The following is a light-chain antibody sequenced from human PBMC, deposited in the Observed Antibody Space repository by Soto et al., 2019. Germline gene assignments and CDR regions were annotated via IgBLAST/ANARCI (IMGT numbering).Light chain of an antibody. CDR1: GNDVGAYNY. CDR2: GVV. V-gene: IGLV2-11*01. J-gene: IGLJ1*01. Sequence: QSVLTQPRSVSGSPGQSVTISCTGTGNDVGAYNYVSWYQQHPGRPPKLLIYGVVRWPSGVPDLFSGSKSGNTASLTISGLQAEDEADYFCCSYAGGYTYLFGTGTKVTVL. CDR3: CSYAGGYTYL.